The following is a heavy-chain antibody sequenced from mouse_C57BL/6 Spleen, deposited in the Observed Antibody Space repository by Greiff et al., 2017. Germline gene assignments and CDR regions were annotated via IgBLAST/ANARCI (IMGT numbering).Heavy chain of an antibody. CDR2: ISSGSSTI. Sequence: EVKLVESGGGLVKPGGSLKLSCAASGFTFSDYGMHWVRQAPEKGLEWVAYISSGSSTIYYADTVKGRFTISRDNAKNTLFLQVTSLRSEDTAMYYCARTTTVVEDAMDYWGQGTSVTVSS. CDR1: GFTFSDYG. J-gene: IGHJ4*01. V-gene: IGHV5-17*01. CDR3: ARTTTVVEDAMDY. D-gene: IGHD1-1*01.